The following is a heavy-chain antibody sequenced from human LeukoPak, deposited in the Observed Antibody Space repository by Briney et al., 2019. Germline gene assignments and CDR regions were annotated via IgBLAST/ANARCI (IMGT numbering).Heavy chain of an antibody. V-gene: IGHV3-23*01. J-gene: IGHJ4*02. Sequence: GSLRLSCAASGFSFSSYAMSWVRQAPGKGLEWVSVISGSGGSTDYAESVKGRFTISRDDSKNTLYLQMNSLRAEDTAVYYCAKGGIAAAGFLTPFDYWGQGTLVTVSS. CDR2: ISGSGGST. CDR1: GFSFSSYA. D-gene: IGHD6-13*01. CDR3: AKGGIAAAGFLTPFDY.